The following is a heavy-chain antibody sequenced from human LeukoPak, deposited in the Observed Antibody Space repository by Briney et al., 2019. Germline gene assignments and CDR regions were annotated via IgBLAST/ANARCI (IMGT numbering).Heavy chain of an antibody. J-gene: IGHJ4*02. D-gene: IGHD3-22*01. V-gene: IGHV3-48*03. CDR3: TTLGYHLDS. CDR1: GFDFGAYE. Sequence: PGGSLRLSCAASGFDFGAYEMNWVRQAPGEGLEWVAYFAGSDTTKYYADSVRGRFTISRDNAKKSLYLQMNSLRAEDTALYYCTTLGYHLDSWGQGTLVTVSS. CDR2: FAGSDTTK.